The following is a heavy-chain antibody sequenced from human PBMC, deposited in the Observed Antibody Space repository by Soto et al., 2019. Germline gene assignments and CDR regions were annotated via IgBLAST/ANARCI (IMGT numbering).Heavy chain of an antibody. CDR2: IKGDGSEK. D-gene: IGHD1-7*01. Sequence: GGSLRLSCAASGLSFSSSWIIWFRQAPGKGLEWVANIKGDGSEKYYVDSVKGRFTISRDNAKNSLYLQMNSLRAEDTAVYYCTTGGGTSLWFDPWGQGTLVTVSS. CDR1: GLSFSSSW. V-gene: IGHV3-7*01. CDR3: TTGGGTSLWFDP. J-gene: IGHJ5*02.